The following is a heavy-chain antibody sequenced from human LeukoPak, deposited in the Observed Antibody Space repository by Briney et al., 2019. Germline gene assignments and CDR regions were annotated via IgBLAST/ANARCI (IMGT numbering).Heavy chain of an antibody. CDR1: GFTFSSYA. D-gene: IGHD1-26*01. V-gene: IGHV3-23*01. CDR2: LSGSGGMT. CDR3: ARSRRRELLGTSFDY. J-gene: IGHJ4*02. Sequence: PGGSLRLSCAASGFTFSSYAMSWVRQAPGKGLEWVSALSGSGGMTYSADSVKGRFTISRDNSKNTLYLQMNSLRAEDTAVYYCARSRRRELLGTSFDYWGQGTLVTVSS.